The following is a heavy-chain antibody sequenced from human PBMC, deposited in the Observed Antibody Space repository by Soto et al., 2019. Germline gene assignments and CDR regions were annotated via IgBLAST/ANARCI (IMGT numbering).Heavy chain of an antibody. Sequence: QAQLVQSGAEVKEPGASVTVSCKASGYSFTTSGITWVRQAPGQGLEWMGWISTYNGNTNYAKKLQDRVTLTTDTSTSTAYMELRSLRSDDTAVYYCARRLYGDYDYWGQGTLVTVSS. CDR3: ARRLYGDYDY. V-gene: IGHV1-18*01. CDR1: GYSFTTSG. CDR2: ISTYNGNT. D-gene: IGHD4-17*01. J-gene: IGHJ4*02.